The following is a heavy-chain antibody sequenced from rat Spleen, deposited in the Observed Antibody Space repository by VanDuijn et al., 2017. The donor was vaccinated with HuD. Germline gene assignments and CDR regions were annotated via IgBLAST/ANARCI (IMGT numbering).Heavy chain of an antibody. CDR3: ARRLGQVYNNYFDY. CDR2: INSAGST. CDR1: GYSITSGYG. D-gene: IGHD1-10*01. V-gene: IGHV3-3*01. J-gene: IGHJ2*01. Sequence: EVQLQESGPGLVKPSQSLSLTCSVTGYSITSGYGWNWIRKFPGNKLEWMGYINSAGSTNHNPPLKSQISITRDTSKNQFFLHLTSVTTEDTATYYCARRLGQVYNNYFDYWGQGVMVTVSS.